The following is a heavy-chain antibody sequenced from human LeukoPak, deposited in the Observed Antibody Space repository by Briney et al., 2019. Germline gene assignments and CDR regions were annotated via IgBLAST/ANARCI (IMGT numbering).Heavy chain of an antibody. CDR1: GGSISSSSYY. D-gene: IGHD3-10*01. V-gene: IGHV4-39*07. J-gene: IGHJ4*02. Sequence: SETLSLTCTVSGGSISSSSYYWGWIRQPPGKGLEWIGRIYYSGSTYYNPSLKSRVTISVDTSKNQFSLKLSSVTAADTAVYYCARGGMVRGDLNKVFDYWGQGTLVTVSS. CDR2: IYYSGST. CDR3: ARGGMVRGDLNKVFDY.